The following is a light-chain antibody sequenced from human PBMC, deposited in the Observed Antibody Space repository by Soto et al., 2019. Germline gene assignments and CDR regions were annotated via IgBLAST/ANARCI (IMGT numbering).Light chain of an antibody. J-gene: IGKJ2*01. CDR2: GAS. V-gene: IGKV3-20*01. CDR3: QQYGSSPRT. Sequence: EIVLTQSPGTLSLSPGERATLSCRASQSVSSSYLAWYQQKPGQAPRLLIYGASSRATGIPDRFSGSGSGKDFTLTISRLEPEDCAVYYCQQYGSSPRTFGQGTKLEIK. CDR1: QSVSSSY.